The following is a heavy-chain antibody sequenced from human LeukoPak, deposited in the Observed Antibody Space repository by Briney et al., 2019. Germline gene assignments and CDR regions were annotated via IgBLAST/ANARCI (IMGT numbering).Heavy chain of an antibody. Sequence: PSETLSLTCTVSGGSISSYYWSWIRQPPGKGLEWIGEINHSGSTNYNPSLKSRVTISVDTSRNQFSLKLSSVTAADTAVYYCARGATAMVTGVFDYWGQGTLVTVSS. CDR1: GGSISSYY. V-gene: IGHV4-34*01. D-gene: IGHD5-18*01. CDR3: ARGATAMVTGVFDY. CDR2: INHSGST. J-gene: IGHJ4*02.